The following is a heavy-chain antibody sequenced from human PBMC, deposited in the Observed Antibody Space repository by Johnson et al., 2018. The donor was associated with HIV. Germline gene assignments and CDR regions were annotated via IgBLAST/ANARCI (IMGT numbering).Heavy chain of an antibody. CDR1: GFTFDDYG. J-gene: IGHJ3*02. D-gene: IGHD3-22*01. Sequence: QVQLVESGGGVVQPGGSLRLSCAASGFTFDDYGMHWVRQAPGKGLEWVSGISGSGGSTYYADSVKGRFTISRDNAKNTLYLQMNSLRAEDTAVYYCAKEQSVVVIGIGAFDIWGQGTMVTVSS. V-gene: IGHV3-NL1*01. CDR2: ISGSGGST. CDR3: AKEQSVVVIGIGAFDI.